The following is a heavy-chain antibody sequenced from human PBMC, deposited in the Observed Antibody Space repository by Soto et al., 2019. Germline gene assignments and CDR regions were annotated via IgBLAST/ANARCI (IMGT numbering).Heavy chain of an antibody. V-gene: IGHV3-64*01. CDR2: ISSNGGST. D-gene: IGHD3-22*01. CDR3: ARGRGPPYYYDSSGYQDY. Sequence: EVQLVESGGGLVQPGGSLRLSCAASGFTFSSYAMHWVRQAPGKGLEYVSAISSNGGSTYYANSVKGRFTISRDNSKNTLYLQMGSLRAEDMAVYYCARGRGPPYYYDSSGYQDYWGQGTLVTVS. CDR1: GFTFSSYA. J-gene: IGHJ4*02.